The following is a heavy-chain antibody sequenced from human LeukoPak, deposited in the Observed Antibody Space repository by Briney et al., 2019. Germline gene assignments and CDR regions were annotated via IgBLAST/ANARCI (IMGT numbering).Heavy chain of an antibody. V-gene: IGHV4-59*01. J-gene: IGHJ4*02. CDR3: ARSHGSGSYYNLNDY. D-gene: IGHD3-10*01. Sequence: SETLSLTCTVSGGSISSYYWSWIRQPPGKGLEWIGYIYYSGSTNYNPSLRSRVTTSVDTSKNQFSLKLSSVTAADTAVYYCARSHGSGSYYNLNDYWGQGTLVTVSS. CDR1: GGSISSYY. CDR2: IYYSGST.